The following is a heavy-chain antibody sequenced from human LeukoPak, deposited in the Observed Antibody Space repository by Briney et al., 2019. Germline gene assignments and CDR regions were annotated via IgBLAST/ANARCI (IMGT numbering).Heavy chain of an antibody. D-gene: IGHD3-10*01. Sequence: SETLSLTCTVSGGSISSYYWSWTRQPPGKGLEWIGYIYYSGSTNYNPSLKSRVTISVDTSKNQFSLKLSSVTAADTAVYYCARGRRVRGVIIFPSNWFDPWGQGTLVTVSS. CDR1: GGSISSYY. CDR3: ARGRRVRGVIIFPSNWFDP. V-gene: IGHV4-59*12. CDR2: IYYSGST. J-gene: IGHJ5*02.